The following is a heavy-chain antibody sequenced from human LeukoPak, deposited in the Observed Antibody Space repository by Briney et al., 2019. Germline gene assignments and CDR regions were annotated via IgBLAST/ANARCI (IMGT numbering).Heavy chain of an antibody. CDR2: IYSSGST. V-gene: IGHV4-4*07. Sequence: SETLSLTCTVSGGSISSYYWSWIRQPAGKGLEWIGLIYSSGSTNYNSSLKSRVTMSVDTSKNQFSLKLSSVTAADTAVYYCARDRYDSVYNWFDPWGQGTLVTVSS. J-gene: IGHJ5*02. CDR1: GGSISSYY. D-gene: IGHD3-22*01. CDR3: ARDRYDSVYNWFDP.